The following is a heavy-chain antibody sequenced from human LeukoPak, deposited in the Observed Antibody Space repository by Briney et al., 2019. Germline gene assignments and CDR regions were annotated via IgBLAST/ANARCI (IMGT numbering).Heavy chain of an antibody. CDR3: AKVVRAVAGVVWGWFDP. J-gene: IGHJ5*02. Sequence: GSLRLSCAASGFTFSSYGMHGVRQAPGKGLAGAAFIRYDGSNKYYAASVKGRLTLSRDNAKSTLYLEVNSLRGEDTAVYSGAKVVRAVAGVVWGWFDPWGQGTLVTVSS. CDR1: GFTFSSYG. D-gene: IGHD6-19*01. CDR2: IRYDGSNK. V-gene: IGHV3-30*02.